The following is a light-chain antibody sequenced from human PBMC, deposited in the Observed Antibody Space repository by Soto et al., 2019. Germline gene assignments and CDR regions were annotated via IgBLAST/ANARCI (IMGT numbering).Light chain of an antibody. CDR1: QSVSSN. Sequence: EIVMTQSPATLSVSPGERATLSCRASQSVSSNLAWYQQKPGQPPRLLIFGASTRATGIPARFSGSGSGTAFTLTISSLQSEDFAVYCCQQYDDWPRTFGQGTRVEIK. CDR2: GAS. V-gene: IGKV3-15*01. CDR3: QQYDDWPRT. J-gene: IGKJ1*01.